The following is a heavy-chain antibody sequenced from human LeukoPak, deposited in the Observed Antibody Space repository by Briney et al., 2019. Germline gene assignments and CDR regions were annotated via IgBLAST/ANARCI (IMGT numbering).Heavy chain of an antibody. CDR1: GITLSNYS. Sequence: GGSLRLSCAVSGITLSNYSMSWVRQAPGKGLEWVSSISSSSSYIYYADSVKGRFTISRDNAKNSLYLQMNSLRAEDTAVYYCARDGVDYWGQGTLVTVSS. J-gene: IGHJ4*02. CDR3: ARDGVDY. D-gene: IGHD3-16*01. V-gene: IGHV3-21*01. CDR2: ISSSSSYI.